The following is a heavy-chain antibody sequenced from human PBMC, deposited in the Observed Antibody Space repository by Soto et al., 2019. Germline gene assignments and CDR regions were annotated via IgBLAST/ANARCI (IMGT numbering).Heavy chain of an antibody. J-gene: IGHJ6*04. D-gene: IGHD3-3*01. CDR1: GGSISSSSYY. CDR3: ARRGCHDFGSGCSARDV. Sequence: PSETLSLTCTVSGGSISSSSYYWGWIRQPPGKGLEWIGSIYYSGSTYYNPSLKSRVTISVDTSKNQFSLKLSSVTAADTAVYYCARRGCHDFGSGCSARDVWGKGTTVTVSS. CDR2: IYYSGST. V-gene: IGHV4-39*01.